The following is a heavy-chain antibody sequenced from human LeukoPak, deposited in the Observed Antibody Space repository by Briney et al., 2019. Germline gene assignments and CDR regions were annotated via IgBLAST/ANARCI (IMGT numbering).Heavy chain of an antibody. V-gene: IGHV3-48*01. J-gene: IGHJ4*02. CDR1: GFNFRTYN. Sequence: GGSLRLSCAASGFNFRTYNMARVRQAPGMGLEWLSFISSSSSTVYYADSVKGRFTISRDNAKNSLYLQMSSLRAEDTAVYYCASLTIVSTTDYWGQGTLVTVSS. D-gene: IGHD5/OR15-5a*01. CDR3: ASLTIVSTTDY. CDR2: ISSSSSTV.